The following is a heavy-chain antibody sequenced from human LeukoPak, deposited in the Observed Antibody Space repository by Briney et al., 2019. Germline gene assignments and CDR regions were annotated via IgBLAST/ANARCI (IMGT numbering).Heavy chain of an antibody. CDR1: GFTFSTSW. CDR2: IDKHGSGK. J-gene: IGHJ4*02. V-gene: IGHV3-7*01. D-gene: IGHD1-26*01. Sequence: GGSLRLSCVASGFTFSTSWVTWVRQAPGKGLEWVADIDKHGSGKYHVDSVKGRFAISRDYASNSVFLQMDSLRADDTSVYYCARDAGWGYYDLWGQGTPVTVSS. CDR3: ARDAGWGYYDL.